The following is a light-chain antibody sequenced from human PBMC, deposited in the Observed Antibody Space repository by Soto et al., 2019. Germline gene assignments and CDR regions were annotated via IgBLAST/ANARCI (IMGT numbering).Light chain of an antibody. J-gene: IGLJ3*02. CDR3: GTYDNAPNVAWV. V-gene: IGLV1-51*02. CDR2: END. CDR1: SSNIGSHY. Sequence: QSVLTQPPSVSAAPGQKVTISCSGSSSNIGSHYVSWYQQLPGTAPKLLIYENDKRPSGIPDRFSGSKSGTSATLGISGLQTGDEADYYCGTYDNAPNVAWVFGGGTKLTVL.